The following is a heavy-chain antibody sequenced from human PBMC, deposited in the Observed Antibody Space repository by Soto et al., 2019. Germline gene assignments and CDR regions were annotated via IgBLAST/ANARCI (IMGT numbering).Heavy chain of an antibody. Sequence: VQLVESGGGVVQPGRSLRLSSAASGFTFSDYAMHWVRQAPGKGLERVAVVSHDGRNTHYADSVKGRFTTSRDSSKNTVSLEMTSLRAEDTAVYYCAKGGRQWLVTSDFNYWGQGALVTVSS. CDR1: GFTFSDYA. J-gene: IGHJ4*02. CDR3: AKGGRQWLVTSDFNY. V-gene: IGHV3-30*18. D-gene: IGHD6-19*01. CDR2: VSHDGRNT.